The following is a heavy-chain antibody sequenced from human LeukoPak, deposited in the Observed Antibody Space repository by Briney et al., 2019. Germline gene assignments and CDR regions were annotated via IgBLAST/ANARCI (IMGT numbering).Heavy chain of an antibody. CDR1: GFTFSDYY. Sequence: GGSLRLSCAASGFTFSDYYMSWIRQAPGKGLEWVSYISTSSSYTNTYTNYADSVKGRFTISRDNAKNSLFLQMNSLRADDTAVYYCAREMLNRLVDHWGQGTLVSVSS. D-gene: IGHD2-21*01. CDR3: AREMLNRLVDH. CDR2: ISTSSSYTNTYT. J-gene: IGHJ4*02. V-gene: IGHV3-11*05.